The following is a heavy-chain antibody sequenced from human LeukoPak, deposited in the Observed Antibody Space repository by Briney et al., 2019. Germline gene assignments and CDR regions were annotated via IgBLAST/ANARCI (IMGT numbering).Heavy chain of an antibody. CDR3: AHRRRDGYYFDY. CDR1: GIGAGTGGGG. J-gene: IGHJ4*02. V-gene: IGHV2-5*01. CDR2: IYWNDYK. D-gene: IGHD5-24*01. Sequence: GPTLLHAKPTLTLTFTFAGIGAGTGGGGGGWIRQPPVKAVEWLALIYWNDYKRYSPPLKSKLTIPKHTSKNQVVLTMTNMDPVDTATYYCAHRRRDGYYFDYWGQGTLVTVSS.